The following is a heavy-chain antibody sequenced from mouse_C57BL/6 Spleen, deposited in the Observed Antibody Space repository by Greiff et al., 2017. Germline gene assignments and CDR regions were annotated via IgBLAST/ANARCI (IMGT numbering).Heavy chain of an antibody. CDR3: ARFYYYGSRSFDY. J-gene: IGHJ2*01. CDR1: GYSFTGYY. CDR2: INPSTGGT. Sequence: EVKLVESGPELVKPGASVKISCKASGYSFTGYYMNWVKQSPEKSLEWIGEINPSTGGTTYNQKFKAKATLTVDKSSSTAYMQLSSLTSEDSAVYYCARFYYYGSRSFDYWGQGTTLTVSS. V-gene: IGHV1-42*01. D-gene: IGHD1-1*01.